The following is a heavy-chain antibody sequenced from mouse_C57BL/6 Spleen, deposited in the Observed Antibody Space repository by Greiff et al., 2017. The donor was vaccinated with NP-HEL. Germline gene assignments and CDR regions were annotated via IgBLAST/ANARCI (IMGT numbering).Heavy chain of an antibody. J-gene: IGHJ2*01. CDR2: INPSNGGT. CDR1: GYTFTSSW. D-gene: IGHD1-1*01. V-gene: IGHV1-53*01. CDR3: ARWGYYGSSPYYFDY. Sequence: QVQLQQPGTELVKPGASVKLSCKASGYTFTSSWMPWVKQRPGQGLEWIGNINPSNGGTNYNEKFKSKATLTVDKSSSTAYMQLSSLTSEDSAVYYCARWGYYGSSPYYFDYWGQGTTLTVSS.